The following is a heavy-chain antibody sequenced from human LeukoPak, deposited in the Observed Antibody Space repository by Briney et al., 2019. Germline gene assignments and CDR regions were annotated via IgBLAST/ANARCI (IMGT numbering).Heavy chain of an antibody. D-gene: IGHD3-10*01. CDR1: GGSISSYY. Sequence: PSETLSLTCTVSGGSISSYYWSWIRQPPGKGLEWIGYIYYSGSTNYNPSLKSRVTISVDTSKNQFSLKLSSVTAADTAVYYCARHRRGMVRGVIYDYWGQGTLVTVSS. J-gene: IGHJ4*02. CDR3: ARHRRGMVRGVIYDY. CDR2: IYYSGST. V-gene: IGHV4-59*08.